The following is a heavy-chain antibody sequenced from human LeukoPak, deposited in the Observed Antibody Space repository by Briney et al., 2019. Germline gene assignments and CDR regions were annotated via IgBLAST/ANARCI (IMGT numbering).Heavy chain of an antibody. Sequence: SETLSLTCTVSGGSISNYYWSWIRQPPGKGLEWIGYIYDSGSANYNPSLKSRVTISVDTSKNQFSLKLSSVTAADTAVYYCARTTEGGYTYDYFYYYYMDVWGKGTTVTISS. J-gene: IGHJ6*03. CDR2: IYDSGSA. CDR3: ARTTEGGYTYDYFYYYYMDV. CDR1: GGSISNYY. V-gene: IGHV4-59*01. D-gene: IGHD5-18*01.